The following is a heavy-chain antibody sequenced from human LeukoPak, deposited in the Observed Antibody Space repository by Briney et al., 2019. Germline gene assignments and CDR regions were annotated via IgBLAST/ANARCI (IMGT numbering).Heavy chain of an antibody. Sequence: GGSLRLSCAASGFTFSTYALHWVRQAPGKGLEWVAVISNDGRDKKYADSVKGRFTISRDNAKNSLYLQMNSLRAEDTAVYYCARGRIAAAGTWFDPWGQGTLVTVSS. D-gene: IGHD6-13*01. J-gene: IGHJ5*02. V-gene: IGHV3-30*04. CDR3: ARGRIAAAGTWFDP. CDR2: ISNDGRDK. CDR1: GFTFSTYA.